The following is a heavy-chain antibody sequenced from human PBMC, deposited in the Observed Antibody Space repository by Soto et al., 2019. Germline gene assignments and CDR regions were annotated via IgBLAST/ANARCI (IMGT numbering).Heavy chain of an antibody. V-gene: IGHV4-59*01. CDR1: GGSISSYY. J-gene: IGHJ6*02. D-gene: IGHD2-21*02. CDR2: MYNTGST. CDR3: ARDLWGYCGADCYPLDV. Sequence: SDTLXLTCTVSGGSISSYYWSWIRQPPGKGLEWIGYMYNTGSTIYNPSLKSRVAISVDTSKNQFSLKLNSVTAADTAVYYCARDLWGYCGADCYPLDVWGQGTTVTVSS.